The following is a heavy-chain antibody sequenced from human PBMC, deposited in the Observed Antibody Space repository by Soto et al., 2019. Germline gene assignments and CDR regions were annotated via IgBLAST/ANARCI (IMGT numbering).Heavy chain of an antibody. CDR2: INHSGST. J-gene: IGHJ6*02. CDR3: ARGHYYYGMDV. Sequence: SETLSLTCAVYGGSFSGYYWSWIRQPPGKGLEWIGEINHSGSTNYNPSLKSRVTISVDTSKNQFSLKLSSVTAADTAVYYCARGHYYYGMDVWGQGTTVTVSS. CDR1: GGSFSGYY. V-gene: IGHV4-34*01.